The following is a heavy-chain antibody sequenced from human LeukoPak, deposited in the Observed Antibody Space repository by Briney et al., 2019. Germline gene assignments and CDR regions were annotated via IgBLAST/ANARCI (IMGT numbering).Heavy chain of an antibody. CDR3: ARVRSSTSCHDY. V-gene: IGHV1-18*01. D-gene: IGHD2-2*01. CDR2: ISAYNGNT. J-gene: IGHJ4*02. CDR1: GYTFTSYG. Sequence: GASVKVSCKASGYTFTSYGISRVRQAPGQGLEWMGWISAYNGNTNYAQKLQGRVTMTTDTSTSTAYMELRSLRPDDTAVYYCARVRSSTSCHDYWGQGTLVTVSS.